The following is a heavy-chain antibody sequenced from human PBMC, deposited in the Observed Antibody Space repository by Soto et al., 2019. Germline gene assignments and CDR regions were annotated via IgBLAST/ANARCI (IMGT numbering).Heavy chain of an antibody. Sequence: EVQLLESGGGLVQPGGSLRLACAASGFSFSNYEMTWARQAPGQGLEWVAFINPSSGTTHYADSVKGRFTISRDNSKDTLYLQLSSLRVEDTAVYYCVKGGWLDVWGQGTTVTVSS. CDR3: VKGGWLDV. CDR2: INPSSGTT. J-gene: IGHJ6*02. D-gene: IGHD2-15*01. V-gene: IGHV3-23*01. CDR1: GFSFSNYE.